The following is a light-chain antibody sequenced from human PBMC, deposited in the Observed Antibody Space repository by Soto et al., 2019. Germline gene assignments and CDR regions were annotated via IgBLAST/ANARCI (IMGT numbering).Light chain of an antibody. J-gene: IGLJ3*02. CDR2: EVS. Sequence: QSALTQPASVSGSPGQSITISCTGTSSDVGGYNYVSWFQQHPGKAPKLKIYEVSNRPSGVSNRFSGSKSGYTASLTISELQAEYEADYYCPSFTSSSTWVFGGGTKLTVL. CDR3: PSFTSSSTWV. CDR1: SSDVGGYNY. V-gene: IGLV2-14*03.